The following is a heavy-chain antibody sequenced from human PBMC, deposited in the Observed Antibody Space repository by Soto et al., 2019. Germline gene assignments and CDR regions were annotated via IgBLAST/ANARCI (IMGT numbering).Heavy chain of an antibody. J-gene: IGHJ6*02. CDR2: IYWVDDK. CDR3: AYLPCSGGSCYWFSFSGMDV. Sequence: QITLKESGPTLVKPTQTLTLTCTFSGFSLSTSGVGVAWIRQPPGKALEWLALIYWVDDKRYRPSLEGRLTITKDTSKNQVVLTMTNMDSVDTATYYCAYLPCSGGSCYWFSFSGMDVWGQGTTVTVSS. V-gene: IGHV2-5*02. D-gene: IGHD2-15*01. CDR1: GFSLSTSGVG.